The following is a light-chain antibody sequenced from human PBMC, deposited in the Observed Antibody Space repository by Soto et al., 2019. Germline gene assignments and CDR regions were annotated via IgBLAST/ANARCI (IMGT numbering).Light chain of an antibody. Sequence: DIQMTQSPSSLSASLGDRVTITCRASQSISSYLNWYQQKPGEAPKLLIYDASNLETGVPSRFSGSGSGTDFTFTISSLQPEDIATYYCQQYDNLPLTFGGGTKVDIK. CDR2: DAS. CDR3: QQYDNLPLT. CDR1: QSISSY. J-gene: IGKJ4*01. V-gene: IGKV1-33*01.